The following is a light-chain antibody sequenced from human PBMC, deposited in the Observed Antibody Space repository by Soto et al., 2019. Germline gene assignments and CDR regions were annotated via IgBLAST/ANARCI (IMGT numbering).Light chain of an antibody. V-gene: IGKV1-17*01. CDR3: QQYNSYWT. CDR1: QSVNKY. J-gene: IGKJ1*01. Sequence: DIQLTQSPSSLSASVVDRVTITCRTSQSVNKYISWYQQKPGKAPKPLIYAASSLESGVPSRFSGSGSGTEFTLTISSLQPDDFATYYCQQYNSYWTFGQGTKVDIK. CDR2: AAS.